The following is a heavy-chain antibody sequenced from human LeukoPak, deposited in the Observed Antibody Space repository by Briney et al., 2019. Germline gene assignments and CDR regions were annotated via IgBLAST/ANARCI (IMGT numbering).Heavy chain of an antibody. J-gene: IGHJ4*02. CDR2: ISYDGSNK. CDR3: ARGSAAGTLGYFDY. Sequence: GGPLRLSCAASGFTFSSYAMHWVRQAPGKGLEWVAVISYDGSNKYYADSVKGRFTISRDNSKNTLYLQMNSLRAEDTAVYYCARGSAAGTLGYFDYWGQGTLVTVSS. V-gene: IGHV3-30-3*01. CDR1: GFTFSSYA. D-gene: IGHD6-13*01.